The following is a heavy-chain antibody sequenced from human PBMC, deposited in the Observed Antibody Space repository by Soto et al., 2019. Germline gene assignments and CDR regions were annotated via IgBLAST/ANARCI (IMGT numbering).Heavy chain of an antibody. V-gene: IGHV1-69*06. CDR1: GGPFTSFD. Sequence: VELVQSGSEVKKPGSSVKVSCKTSGGPFTSFDVNWVRQAPGQGLEWMGGIIPIFGTTNYAQKFQGRVTITADMPTTTAYMELGSLRSDDTAVYFCAVGLSGSYYQNGMDVWGLGTKVIVS. CDR2: IIPIFGTT. J-gene: IGHJ6*02. D-gene: IGHD1-26*01. CDR3: AVGLSGSYYQNGMDV.